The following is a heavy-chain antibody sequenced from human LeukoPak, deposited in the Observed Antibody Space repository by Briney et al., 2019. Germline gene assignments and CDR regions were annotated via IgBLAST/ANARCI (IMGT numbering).Heavy chain of an antibody. D-gene: IGHD1-14*01. V-gene: IGHV1-69*05. J-gene: IGHJ6*03. CDR1: GGTFSSYA. Sequence: GSSVKVSCKASGGTFSSYAISWVRQAPGQGLEWMGGIIPIFGTANYAQKFQGRVTITTDEPTSTAYMELSSLRSEDTAVYYCASRGDPRGRDNYYYYYYMDVWGKGTTVTVSS. CDR2: IIPIFGTA. CDR3: ASRGDPRGRDNYYYYYYMDV.